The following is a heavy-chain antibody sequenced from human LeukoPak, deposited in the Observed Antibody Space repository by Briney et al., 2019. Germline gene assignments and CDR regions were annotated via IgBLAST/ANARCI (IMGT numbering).Heavy chain of an antibody. Sequence: PGGSLRLSCAASGFTFSSYAMHWVRQAPGKGLEWVAVISYDGSNKYYADSVKGRFTISRDNSKNTLYLQMNSLRAEDTAVYYCAAVVEPDAFDIWGQGTMVTVSS. D-gene: IGHD5-18*01. CDR3: AAVVEPDAFDI. CDR1: GFTFSSYA. J-gene: IGHJ3*02. CDR2: ISYDGSNK. V-gene: IGHV3-30*04.